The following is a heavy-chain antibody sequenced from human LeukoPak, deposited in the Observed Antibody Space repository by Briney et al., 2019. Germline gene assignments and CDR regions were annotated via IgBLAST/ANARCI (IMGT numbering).Heavy chain of an antibody. CDR2: INHSGST. D-gene: IGHD3-10*01. CDR1: GGSFSGYY. V-gene: IGHV4-34*01. CDR3: ARVEGSGSYYYSFNY. J-gene: IGHJ4*02. Sequence: SETLSLTCAVYGGSFSGYYWSWIRQPPGKGLEWIGEINHSGSTNYNPSLKSRVTISVDTSKNQFSLKLSSVTAADTAVYYCARVEGSGSYYYSFNYWGRGTLVTVSS.